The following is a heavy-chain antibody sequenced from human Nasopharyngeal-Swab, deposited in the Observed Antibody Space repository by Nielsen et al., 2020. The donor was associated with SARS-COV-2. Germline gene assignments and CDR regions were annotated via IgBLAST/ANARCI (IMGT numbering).Heavy chain of an antibody. Sequence: GGSLRLSCKASGYTFTSYGISWVRQAPGQGLEWMGWISAYNGNTNYAQKLQGRVTMTTDTSTSTAYMELRSLRSDDTVVYYCARDSYSYCSGGSCTYYYYGMDVWGQGTTVTVSS. J-gene: IGHJ6*02. V-gene: IGHV1-18*01. CDR1: GYTFTSYG. CDR2: ISAYNGNT. D-gene: IGHD2-15*01. CDR3: ARDSYSYCSGGSCTYYYYGMDV.